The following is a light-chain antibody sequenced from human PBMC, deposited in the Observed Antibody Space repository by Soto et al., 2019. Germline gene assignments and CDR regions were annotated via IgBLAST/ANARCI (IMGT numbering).Light chain of an antibody. CDR3: SSYAGRTLYV. V-gene: IGLV2-8*01. J-gene: IGLJ1*01. Sequence: QSALTQPPSASGSPGQSVTIPCTGTSSDVGGYDYVSWYQQRPGKAPKLLIHEVTKRPSGVPDRFSGSKSGNTASLTVSGLQDEHEADYSCSSYAGRTLYVFGTRTKVTV. CDR2: EVT. CDR1: SSDVGGYDY.